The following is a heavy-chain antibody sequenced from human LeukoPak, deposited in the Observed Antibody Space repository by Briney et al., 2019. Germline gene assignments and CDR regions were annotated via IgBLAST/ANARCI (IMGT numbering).Heavy chain of an antibody. CDR1: GGSISTYY. J-gene: IGHJ3*02. Sequence: ASETLSLTCTVSGGSISTYYWSWIRQPAGKGLEWIGRISSSGSTNYNPSLKSRVTISVDTSKNQFSLKLSSVTAADTAVYFCARGPYSYDSSGAFDIWGQGTMVTVSS. D-gene: IGHD3-22*01. V-gene: IGHV4-4*07. CDR3: ARGPYSYDSSGAFDI. CDR2: ISSSGST.